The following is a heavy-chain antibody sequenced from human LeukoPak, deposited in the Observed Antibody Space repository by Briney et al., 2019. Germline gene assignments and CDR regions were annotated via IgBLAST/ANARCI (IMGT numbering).Heavy chain of an antibody. J-gene: IGHJ5*02. CDR2: IHYSGST. CDR1: GGSISSGGYY. Sequence: TSSESLSLTCTVSGGSISSGGYYWRWIRQHPGKGLEWIGYIHYSGSTYYNPSLKSRVTISVDTSKNQFSLKLSSVTAADTAVYFCARGGDSSSPYYDFWSGYRWFDPWGQGTLVTVSS. CDR3: ARGGDSSSPYYDFWSGYRWFDP. D-gene: IGHD3-3*01. V-gene: IGHV4-31*02.